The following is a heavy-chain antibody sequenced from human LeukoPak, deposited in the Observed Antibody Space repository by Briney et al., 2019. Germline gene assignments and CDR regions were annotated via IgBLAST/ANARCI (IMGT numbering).Heavy chain of an antibody. CDR3: ARDPPRVRNSWGDGFDV. CDR2: ISNNGGYT. Sequence: GGSLRLSCAASGFTFSSSAMSWVRQAPGKGLEWVSAISNNGGYTYYADSVQGRFTISRDNSKSTLCLQMNSLAVEDTAVYYCARDPPRVRNSWGDGFDVWGQGTTVTVSS. V-gene: IGHV3-23*01. J-gene: IGHJ6*02. CDR1: GFTFSSSA. D-gene: IGHD4-23*01.